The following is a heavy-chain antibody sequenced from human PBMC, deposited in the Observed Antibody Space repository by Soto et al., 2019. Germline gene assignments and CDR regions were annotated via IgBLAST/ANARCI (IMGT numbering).Heavy chain of an antibody. D-gene: IGHD3-3*01. CDR3: AREEIRIFGVVRRWFDP. Sequence: RRLSCAASGFTFSSYGMHWVRQAPGKGLEWVAVIWYDGSNKYYADSVKGRFTISRDNSKNTLYLQMNSLRAEDTAVYYCAREEIRIFGVVRRWFDPWGQGTLVTVSS. V-gene: IGHV3-33*01. CDR1: GFTFSSYG. J-gene: IGHJ5*02. CDR2: IWYDGSNK.